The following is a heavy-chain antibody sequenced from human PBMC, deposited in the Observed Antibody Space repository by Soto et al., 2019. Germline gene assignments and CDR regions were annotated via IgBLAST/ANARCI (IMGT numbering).Heavy chain of an antibody. Sequence: GGSLRLSCAASGFAFSSQSMNWVRQAPGKGLEWVSSIGTTTSYIYYADFVKGRFTISRDNAKNSLYLQMNSLRAEDTAVYYCARSIIVASGLGPFDYWGQGNLVTVSS. J-gene: IGHJ4*02. CDR2: IGTTTSYI. CDR1: GFAFSSQS. V-gene: IGHV3-21*01. CDR3: ARSIIVASGLGPFDY. D-gene: IGHD6-13*01.